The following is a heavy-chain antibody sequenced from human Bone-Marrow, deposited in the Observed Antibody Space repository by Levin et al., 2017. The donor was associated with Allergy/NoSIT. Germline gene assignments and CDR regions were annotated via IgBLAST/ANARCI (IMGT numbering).Heavy chain of an antibody. V-gene: IGHV1-69*04. CDR1: GGTFSDYG. CDR2: IIPIGGKL. CDR3: ARVGCTGNNCFYDY. J-gene: IGHJ4*02. Sequence: SVKVSCKASGGTFSDYGFHWVRQAPGQGLEWMGRIIPIGGKLNYAQRFQGRLTITADTSTRTVYMELSSLRPEDTAVFYCARVGCTGNNCFYDYWGQGSQVTVSS. D-gene: IGHD1-1*01.